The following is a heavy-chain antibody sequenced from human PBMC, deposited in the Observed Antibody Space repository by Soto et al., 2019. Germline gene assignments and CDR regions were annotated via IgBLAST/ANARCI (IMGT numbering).Heavy chain of an antibody. CDR3: AKETTVAGFDY. CDR1: GFTFSSYG. J-gene: IGHJ4*02. V-gene: IGHV3-33*06. CDR2: IWYDGSNK. D-gene: IGHD6-19*01. Sequence: QVQLVESGGGVVQPGRSLRLSCAASGFTFSSYGMHWVRQAPGKGLEWVAVIWYDGSNKYYADSVKGRFTISRDNSKNTLYLQINSLRAEETAVYYCAKETTVAGFDYWGQGTLVTVSS.